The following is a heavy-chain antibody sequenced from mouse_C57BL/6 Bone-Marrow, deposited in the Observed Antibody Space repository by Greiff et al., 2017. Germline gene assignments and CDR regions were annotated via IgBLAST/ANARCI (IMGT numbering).Heavy chain of an antibody. J-gene: IGHJ4*01. Sequence: QVQLQQPGAELVKPGASVKLSCKASGYTFTSYWMQWVKQRPGQGLEWIGGIDPSDSYTNYNQKFKGKATLTVDTSSSTAYMQLSSLTSEDSAVYYCARSGTTVVAMDYWGQGTSVTVSS. V-gene: IGHV1-50*01. CDR3: ARSGTTVVAMDY. D-gene: IGHD1-1*01. CDR1: GYTFTSYW. CDR2: IDPSDSYT.